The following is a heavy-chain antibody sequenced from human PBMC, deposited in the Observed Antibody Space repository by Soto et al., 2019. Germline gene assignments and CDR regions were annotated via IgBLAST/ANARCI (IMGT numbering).Heavy chain of an antibody. V-gene: IGHV4-59*08. D-gene: IGHD3-3*01. CDR2: IYYSGST. J-gene: IGHJ4*02. CDR1: GGSISSYY. Sequence: SETLSLTCTVSGGSISSYYWSWIRQPPGKGLEWIGYIYYSGSTNYNPSLKSRVTISVDTSKNQFSLKLSSVTAADTAVYYCARLRDFWSGYPFDYWGQGTLVTVSS. CDR3: ARLRDFWSGYPFDY.